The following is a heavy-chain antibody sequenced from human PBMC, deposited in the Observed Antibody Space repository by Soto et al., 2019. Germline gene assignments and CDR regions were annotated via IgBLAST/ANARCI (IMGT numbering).Heavy chain of an antibody. V-gene: IGHV5-51*01. J-gene: IGHJ6*03. D-gene: IGHD1-26*01. CDR3: ARRGVSAGEDYYYYYMDV. Sequence: PGESLKISCKGSGYSFTSYWIAWVRQMPWKGLEWMGIIYPDDSDTTYNPSFQGQVTISADRSISTAYLQWSSLKASDTAIYYCARRGVSAGEDYYYYYMDVWGKGTTVTVSS. CDR1: GYSFTSYW. CDR2: IYPDDSDT.